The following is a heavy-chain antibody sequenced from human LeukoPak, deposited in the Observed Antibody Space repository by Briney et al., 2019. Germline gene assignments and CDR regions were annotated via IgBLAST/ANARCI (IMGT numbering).Heavy chain of an antibody. V-gene: IGHV4-34*01. CDR2: INHSGST. CDR3: AREGSGLSIAYYYYGMDV. Sequence: PSEALSLTCTVSGGSFSGYYWSWIRQPPGKGLEWIGEINHSGSTNYNPSLKSRVTISVDTSKNQFSLKLSSVTAADTAVYYCAREGSGLSIAYYYYGMDVWGQGTTVTVSS. D-gene: IGHD3-16*02. J-gene: IGHJ6*02. CDR1: GGSFSGYY.